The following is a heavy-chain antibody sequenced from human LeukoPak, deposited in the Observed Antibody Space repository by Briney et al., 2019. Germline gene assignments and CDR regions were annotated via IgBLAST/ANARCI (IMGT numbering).Heavy chain of an antibody. Sequence: GRSLRLSCAASGFTFSSYAMHWVRQAPGKGLEWVAVISYDGSKKYYADSVKGRFTISRDNSKNTLYLQMNSLRADDTAVYYCARGSRGSSGYYLDYYYYYGMDVWGQGTTVTVSS. V-gene: IGHV3-30-3*01. CDR1: GFTFSSYA. J-gene: IGHJ6*02. CDR2: ISYDGSKK. D-gene: IGHD3-22*01. CDR3: ARGSRGSSGYYLDYYYYYGMDV.